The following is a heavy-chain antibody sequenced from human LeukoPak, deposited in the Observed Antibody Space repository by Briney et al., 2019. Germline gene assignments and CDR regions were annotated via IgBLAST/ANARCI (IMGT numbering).Heavy chain of an antibody. Sequence: SETLSLTCAVYGGSFSGYYWSWIRQPPGKGLEWIGEINHSGSTNYNPSLKSRVTISVDTSKNQFSLKLSSVTAADTAVYYCARSMDRDAYNFGYWGQGTLVTVSS. CDR2: INHSGST. J-gene: IGHJ4*02. V-gene: IGHV4-34*01. D-gene: IGHD5-24*01. CDR1: GGSFSGYY. CDR3: ARSMDRDAYNFGY.